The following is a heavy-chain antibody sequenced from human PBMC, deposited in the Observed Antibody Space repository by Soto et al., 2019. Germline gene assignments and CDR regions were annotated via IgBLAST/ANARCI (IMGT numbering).Heavy chain of an antibody. Sequence: SETLSLTCTVSGGSISGYYWSWIRQPPGKGLEWIGYMYNTGSTVYNPSLKSRVTISVDKSKNQFSLKLTSVNAADTAVYYCAKASYGLGYFDYWGQGALVTV. CDR1: GGSISGYY. D-gene: IGHD4-17*01. CDR3: AKASYGLGYFDY. J-gene: IGHJ4*02. V-gene: IGHV4-59*12. CDR2: MYNTGST.